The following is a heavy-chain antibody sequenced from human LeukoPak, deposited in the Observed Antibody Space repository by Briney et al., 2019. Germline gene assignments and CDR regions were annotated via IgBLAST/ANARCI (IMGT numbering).Heavy chain of an antibody. CDR2: ISSDGTNT. CDR1: GVTFRSDW. J-gene: IGHJ4*02. CDR3: AKGSSGGSYSD. V-gene: IGHV3-74*01. Sequence: PGGSLRPSCAVSGVTFRSDWIHWVREAPGKGRVWVSRISSDGTNTNYADSVKGRFTISRDNSKNTLYLQMNSLRAEDTAVYYCAKGSSGGSYSDWGQGTLVTVSS. D-gene: IGHD1-26*01.